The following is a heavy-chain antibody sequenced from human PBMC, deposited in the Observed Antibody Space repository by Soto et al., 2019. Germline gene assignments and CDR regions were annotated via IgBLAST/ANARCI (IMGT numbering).Heavy chain of an antibody. J-gene: IGHJ6*02. Sequence: PGGSLRLSCATSGFTFSSYAMSWARQAPGKGLEWVSAISGSGGSTYFADSVKGRFTISRDNSRNTLSLQMNSLRAEDTAVYYCASGYYGSGSFSVGYGMDVWGQGTTVTVSS. D-gene: IGHD3-10*01. CDR2: ISGSGGST. CDR3: ASGYYGSGSFSVGYGMDV. CDR1: GFTFSSYA. V-gene: IGHV3-23*01.